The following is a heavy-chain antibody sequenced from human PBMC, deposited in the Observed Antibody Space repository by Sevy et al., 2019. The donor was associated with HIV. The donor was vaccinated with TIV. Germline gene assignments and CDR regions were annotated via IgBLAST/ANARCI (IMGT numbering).Heavy chain of an antibody. CDR1: GGSISSYY. Sequence: SETLSLTCTVSGGSISSYYWSWIRQPPGKGLEWIGYIHSSGSTNYNPSLESRVTISVDTSKNHFSLKRNSVTGADTAVYFCARRGSTYYYDSSAFDYWGQGTLVTVSS. J-gene: IGHJ4*02. D-gene: IGHD3-22*01. CDR2: IHSSGST. CDR3: ARRGSTYYYDSSAFDY. V-gene: IGHV4-59*01.